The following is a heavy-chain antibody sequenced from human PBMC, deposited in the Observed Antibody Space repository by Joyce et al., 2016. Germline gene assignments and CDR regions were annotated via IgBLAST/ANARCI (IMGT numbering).Heavy chain of an antibody. CDR1: GGSFNKYT. Sequence: QVHLVQSGAEVKKSGSSVKVSCKASGGSFNKYTVSWVRQAPGQGLGGRGRIIPMLNMTNYAQEFQGRVTSTADKSTTTAYMQLTGLRSDDTAVYFCAGTFNYPHHDGMDIWGQGTTVTVSS. D-gene: IGHD5-24*01. V-gene: IGHV1-69*02. J-gene: IGHJ6*02. CDR3: AGTFNYPHHDGMDI. CDR2: IIPMLNMT.